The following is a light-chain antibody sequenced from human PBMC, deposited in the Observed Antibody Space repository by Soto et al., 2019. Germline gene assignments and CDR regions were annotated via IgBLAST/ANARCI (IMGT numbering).Light chain of an antibody. CDR3: MQALQTPRT. Sequence: DVVLTQSPLSLPVTPGEPASISCRSSQSILRSNGYVYLDWYLQKPGQSPQLLIYLGSNRASGVPDRFSGSVSVTDFILKISEVEAEDFGAYYCMQALQTPRTFGQGTKLEIK. J-gene: IGKJ2*01. CDR2: LGS. CDR1: QSILRSNGYVY. V-gene: IGKV2-28*01.